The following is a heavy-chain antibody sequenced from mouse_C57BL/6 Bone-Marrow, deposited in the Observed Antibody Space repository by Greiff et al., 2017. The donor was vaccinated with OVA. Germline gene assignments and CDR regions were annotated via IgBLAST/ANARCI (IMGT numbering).Heavy chain of an antibody. D-gene: IGHD2-1*01. CDR2: IDPETGGT. J-gene: IGHJ3*01. CDR3: TTYLLLRVWFAY. CDR1: GYTFTDYE. V-gene: IGHV1-15*01. Sequence: QVQLQQSGAELVRPGASVTLSCKASGYTFTDYEMHWVKQTPVHGLEWIGAIDPETGGTAYNQKFKGKAILTADKSSSTAYMELRSLTSEDSAVYYCTTYLLLRVWFAYWGQGTLVTVSA.